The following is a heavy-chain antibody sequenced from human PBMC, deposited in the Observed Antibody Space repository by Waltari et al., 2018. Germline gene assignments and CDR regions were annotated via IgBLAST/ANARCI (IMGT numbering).Heavy chain of an antibody. CDR2: INHSGST. D-gene: IGHD3-22*01. CDR3: ARGRYYDSSGYYHYYYYMEV. CDR1: GGSFSGYY. Sequence: QVQLQQWGAGLLKPSETLSLTCAVYGGSFSGYYWSWIRQPPGKGLEWIGEINHSGSTNYNPSLKSRVTISVDTSKNQFSLKLSSVTAADTAVYYCARGRYYDSSGYYHYYYYMEVWGKGTTVTISS. J-gene: IGHJ6*03. V-gene: IGHV4-34*01.